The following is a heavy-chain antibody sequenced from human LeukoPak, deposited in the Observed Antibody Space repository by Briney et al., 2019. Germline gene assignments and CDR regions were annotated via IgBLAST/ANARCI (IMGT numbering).Heavy chain of an antibody. Sequence: SQTLSLTCTVSGASIGSGDSISSGDYYWTWIRQPPGKALEWIGYVYYSGRAYYNPSLKSRLTISVDTSKNQFSLKLSSVTAADTAVFYCARVASGYDVFDIWGQGTMVTVSS. D-gene: IGHD3-3*01. CDR2: VYYSGRA. V-gene: IGHV4-30-4*01. CDR3: ARVASGYDVFDI. CDR1: GASIGSGDSISSGDYY. J-gene: IGHJ3*02.